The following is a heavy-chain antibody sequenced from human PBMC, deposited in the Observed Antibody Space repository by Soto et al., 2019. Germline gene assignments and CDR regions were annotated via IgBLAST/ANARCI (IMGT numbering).Heavy chain of an antibody. CDR1: GFIFTTYA. CDR2: ISYDGNHE. D-gene: IGHD6-19*01. J-gene: IGHJ4*02. CDR3: ARSLVAGTWGYYFDY. V-gene: IGHV3-30-3*01. Sequence: QVHLVESGGGVVQPGRSLRLSCAASGFIFTTYAMHWVRQAPGKGLEWVAVISYDGNHEYYADSVRGRFTIARDNSKNSLYLHMDSLRADEADLYYCARSLVAGTWGYYFDYWGQGALVTVSS.